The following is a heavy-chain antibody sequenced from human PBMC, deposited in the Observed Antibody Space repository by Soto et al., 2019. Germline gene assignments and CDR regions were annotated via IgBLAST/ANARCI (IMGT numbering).Heavy chain of an antibody. CDR3: ARVVPGAEAWFGP. V-gene: IGHV1-18*01. CDR2: ISLYSDGT. J-gene: IGHJ5*02. D-gene: IGHD2-2*01. CDR1: GYTFSNYG. Sequence: ASVKVSCKTSGYTFSNYGITWVRQALGQPLEWLGWISLYSDGTNYAQKFQGRVSMTTDTSTTTAYMELRSLRSDDTAVYYCARVVPGAEAWFGPWGQGXLVTVYS.